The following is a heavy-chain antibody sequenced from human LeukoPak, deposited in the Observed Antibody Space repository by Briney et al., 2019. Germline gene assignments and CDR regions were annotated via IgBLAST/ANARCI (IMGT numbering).Heavy chain of an antibody. Sequence: PSETLSLTCTVSGGSISSYYWSWIRQPPGKGLEWIGYIYYSGSTNYNPSLKSRVTISVDTSKNQFSLKLSSVTAADTAVYYCARDFHIAGFDPWGQGTLVTVSS. J-gene: IGHJ5*02. CDR3: ARDFHIAGFDP. CDR1: GGSISSYY. V-gene: IGHV4-59*01. D-gene: IGHD2-21*01. CDR2: IYYSGST.